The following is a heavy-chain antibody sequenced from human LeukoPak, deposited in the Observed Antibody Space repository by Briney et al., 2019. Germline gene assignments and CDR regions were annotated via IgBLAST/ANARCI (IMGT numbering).Heavy chain of an antibody. J-gene: IGHJ4*02. CDR2: ISGSGGST. D-gene: IGHD1-1*01. CDR3: AKAVQLERGYFDY. CDR1: GFTFSNFA. V-gene: IGHV3-23*01. Sequence: GGSLRLSCAASGFTFSNFAMSWVRQAPGKGLEWVTSISGSGGSTYYADSVKGRFTISRDSSKNTLYLQMNSLRVEDTAVYYCAKAVQLERGYFDYWGQGTLVTVSS.